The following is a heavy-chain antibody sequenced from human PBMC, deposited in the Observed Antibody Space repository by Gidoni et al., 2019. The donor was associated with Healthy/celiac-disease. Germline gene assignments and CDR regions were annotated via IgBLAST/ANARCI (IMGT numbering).Heavy chain of an antibody. J-gene: IGHJ4*02. CDR3: ARHGFGELLYRY. D-gene: IGHD3-10*01. CDR2: IYYSGST. V-gene: IGHV4-59*08. Sequence: QVQLQESGPGLVKPSETLSLTCTVPGGSISSYYWSWIRQPPGKGLEWIGYIYYSGSTNYNPSLKSRVTISVDTSKNQFSLKLSSVTAADTAVYYCARHGFGELLYRYWGQGTLVTVSS. CDR1: GGSISSYY.